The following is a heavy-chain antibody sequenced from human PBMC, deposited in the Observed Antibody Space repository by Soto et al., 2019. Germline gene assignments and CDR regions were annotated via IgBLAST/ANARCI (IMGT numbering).Heavy chain of an antibody. CDR1: GFTFSSYG. CDR2: IWYDGRNK. J-gene: IGHJ1*01. V-gene: IGHV3-33*01. D-gene: IGHD1-26*01. Sequence: RGSLRLSCAASGFTFSSYGMHWVRQAPGKGLEWVAVIWYDGRNKYYADSVKGRFTISRDNSKNMLYLQMNSLRAEDTAVYYCARDDGVAATYFQDWGQGT. CDR3: ARDDGVAATYFQD.